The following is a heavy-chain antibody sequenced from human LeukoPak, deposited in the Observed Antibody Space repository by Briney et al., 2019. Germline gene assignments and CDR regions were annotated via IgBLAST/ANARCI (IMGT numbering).Heavy chain of an antibody. CDR1: GDSINSLDL. J-gene: IGHJ4*02. Sequence: SETLSLTCTVSGDSINSLDLWSWVRQPPGKGLEGIGEMYLSGTTHSNPSVKSRVTISIDKSKNQFFLNLSSVTAADTAVYYCAGLVGRYSSGLYYYYFDYWGQGTLVTVSS. CDR2: MYLSGTT. V-gene: IGHV4-4*02. CDR3: AGLVGRYSSGLYYYYFDY. D-gene: IGHD3-22*01.